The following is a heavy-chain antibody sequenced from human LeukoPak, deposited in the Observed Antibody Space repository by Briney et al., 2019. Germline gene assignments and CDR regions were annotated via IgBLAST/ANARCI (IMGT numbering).Heavy chain of an antibody. CDR2: IYNSGIT. J-gene: IGHJ6*02. Sequence: SETLSLTCTVSGCSISSYYWNWIRQPPGQGLEWIGCIYNSGITNYNPSLKSLVTISVDASKNQFSLNLSSVTAADTAVYYCARVGIFFISMVRDYGMDVWGQGTTVTVSS. V-gene: IGHV4-59*12. CDR1: GCSISSYY. D-gene: IGHD3-10*01. CDR3: ARVGIFFISMVRDYGMDV.